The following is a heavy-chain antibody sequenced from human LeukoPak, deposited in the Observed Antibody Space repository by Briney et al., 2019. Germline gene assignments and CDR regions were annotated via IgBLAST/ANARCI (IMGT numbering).Heavy chain of an antibody. V-gene: IGHV4-59*08. J-gene: IGHJ4*02. Sequence: SETLSLTCTVSGGSISSYYWSWIRQPPGKGLEWIGYIYYSGSTNYNPSLKSRVTISVDTSKNQFSLKLSSVTAADTAVYYCARSLSPELGCFDYWGQGTLVTVSS. CDR1: GGSISSYY. CDR3: ARSLSPELGCFDY. D-gene: IGHD7-27*01. CDR2: IYYSGST.